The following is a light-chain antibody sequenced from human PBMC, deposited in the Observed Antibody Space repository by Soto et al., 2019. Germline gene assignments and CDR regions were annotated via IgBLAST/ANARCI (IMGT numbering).Light chain of an antibody. Sequence: EIVLTQSPATLSLSPGERATLSCRASQSVSSYLAWYQQKPGQAPRLLIYDASNRATGIPARFSGSGSGTDFTLTSSSLEPEDFAVYYGQQRSNWPWTFGQGTKVEIK. CDR1: QSVSSY. V-gene: IGKV3-11*01. CDR3: QQRSNWPWT. J-gene: IGKJ1*01. CDR2: DAS.